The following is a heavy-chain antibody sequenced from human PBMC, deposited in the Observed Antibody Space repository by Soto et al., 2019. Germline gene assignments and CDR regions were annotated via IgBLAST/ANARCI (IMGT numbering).Heavy chain of an antibody. D-gene: IGHD4-17*01. CDR3: ARRGSEVTTGGGALDM. CDR2: ISIISTYI. V-gene: IGHV3-21*01. J-gene: IGHJ3*02. Sequence: EVELVESGGGLVKPGGSLRLSCPASRFRFSDYTMTWVRQAPGKGLEWVSSISIISTYIYYGDSVKGRFTISRDNAKNSLYLQMNSLRVEDTAVYYCARRGSEVTTGGGALDMWGQGTMVTVSS. CDR1: RFRFSDYT.